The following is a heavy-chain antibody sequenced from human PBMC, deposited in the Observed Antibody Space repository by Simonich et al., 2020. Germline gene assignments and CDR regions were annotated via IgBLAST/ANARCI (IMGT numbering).Heavy chain of an antibody. CDR2: IYYSASH. CDR3: ARHAGFAFDI. J-gene: IGHJ3*02. Sequence: QLQLQESGPGLVKPSETLSLTCTVSGGSISSSSYYWGWIRQPPGKGLEWIGSIYYSASHYYNPSLKSRVTISVETSKNQFSLKLSSVTAADTAVYYCARHAGFAFDIWGQGTMVTVSS. V-gene: IGHV4-39*01. D-gene: IGHD6-13*01. CDR1: GGSISSSSYY.